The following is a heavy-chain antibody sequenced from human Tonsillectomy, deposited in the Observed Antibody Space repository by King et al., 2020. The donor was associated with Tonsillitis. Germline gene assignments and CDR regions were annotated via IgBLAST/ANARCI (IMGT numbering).Heavy chain of an antibody. D-gene: IGHD7-27*01. J-gene: IGHJ6*02. CDR2: ISWNSGSV. CDR3: AKAPRVTGGMDV. Sequence: VQLVESGGGFVQPGRSLRLSCAASGFTFDDYAMHLVRQAPGKGLEWVSGISWNSGSVGYAASVKGRFTISRDNAKNSLYLQMNSLRAEDTALYYCAKAPRVTGGMDVWGQGTTVTVSS. V-gene: IGHV3-9*01. CDR1: GFTFDDYA.